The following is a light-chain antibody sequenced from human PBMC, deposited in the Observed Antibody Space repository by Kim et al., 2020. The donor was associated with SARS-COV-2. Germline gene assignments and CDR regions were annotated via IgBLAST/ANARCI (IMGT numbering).Light chain of an antibody. V-gene: IGLV3-19*01. J-gene: IGLJ1*01. Sequence: ALGQTVRITCQGDSLRTNYASWYQQKARQAPVLVIFGKNNRPSGIPDRFAGSSSGSTASLTITGAQAEDEADYYCSSRDSSGNQYVFGPGTKVTVL. CDR3: SSRDSSGNQYV. CDR1: SLRTNY. CDR2: GKN.